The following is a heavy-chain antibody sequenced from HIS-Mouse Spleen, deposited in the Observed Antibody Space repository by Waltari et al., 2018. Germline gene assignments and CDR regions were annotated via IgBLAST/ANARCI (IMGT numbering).Heavy chain of an antibody. CDR2: INHSGST. CDR1: GGSFSGYY. J-gene: IGHJ4*02. D-gene: IGHD1-7*01. CDR3: AGYNWNYGTDY. Sequence: QVQLQQWGAGLLKPSDTLSLTCAVYGGSFSGYYWSWIRQPPGKGLEWIGEINHSGSTNYNPSLKSRVTISVDTSKNQFSLKLSSVTAADTAVYYCAGYNWNYGTDYWGQGTLVTVSS. V-gene: IGHV4-34*01.